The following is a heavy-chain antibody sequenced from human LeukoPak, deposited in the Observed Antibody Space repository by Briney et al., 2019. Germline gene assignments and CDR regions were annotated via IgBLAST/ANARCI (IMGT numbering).Heavy chain of an antibody. D-gene: IGHD5-18*01. CDR1: GVSITSGTYY. V-gene: IGHV4-61*02. CDR3: ARASETAMVTL. CDR2: IYSTGRV. Sequence: PSQTLSLTCTVSGVSITSGTYYWTWIRQPAGKGLEWIRRIYSTGRVNYNPSLEGRVTMLLDTSKNHISLKLTSVTAADTAIYFCARASETAMVTLWGQGTLVTVPS. J-gene: IGHJ4*02.